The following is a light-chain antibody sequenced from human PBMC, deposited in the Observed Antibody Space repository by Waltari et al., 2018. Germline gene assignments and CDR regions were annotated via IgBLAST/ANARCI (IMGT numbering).Light chain of an antibody. Sequence: DIVLTQSPATLSLSPGERATLSCRASQSVTNYLAWYPLKPGQAPRLLIYDASNRATGIPARFSGSGSGTDFTLTISNLEPEDSAVYYCQQRSKWPLTFGRGTKVEIK. V-gene: IGKV3-11*01. CDR1: QSVTNY. J-gene: IGKJ4*01. CDR2: DAS. CDR3: QQRSKWPLT.